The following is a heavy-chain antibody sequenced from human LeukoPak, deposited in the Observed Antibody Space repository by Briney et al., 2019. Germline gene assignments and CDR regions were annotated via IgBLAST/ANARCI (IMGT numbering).Heavy chain of an antibody. J-gene: IGHJ4*02. CDR1: GGSFSGYY. CDR3: AGLSLYCCSYSCRSDYY. D-gene: IGHD2-2*01. Sequence: PSETLSLTCAVYGGSFSGYYWSWIRQPPGKGLEWIGEINHSGSTNYNPSPKSRVTISVDTSKNQFSLKLSSVTAADTAVYYCAGLSLYCCSYSCRSDYYWGQGTLVTVSS. CDR2: INHSGST. V-gene: IGHV4-34*01.